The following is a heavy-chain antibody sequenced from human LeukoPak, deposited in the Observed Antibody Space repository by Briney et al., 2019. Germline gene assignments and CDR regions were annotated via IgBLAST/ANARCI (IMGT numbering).Heavy chain of an antibody. V-gene: IGHV4-39*01. J-gene: IGHJ5*02. CDR1: GGSVISGHYC. CDR3: AKLPTGFPNWFDP. CDR2: VHFNGQT. D-gene: IGHD1-26*01. Sequence: SETLSLTCTVSGGSVISGHYCWGWVRQPPGKGLEWIPSVHFNGQTYSNPSLSGRVTMSIDTSKTQFSLKLTSLTAADTAVYYCAKLPTGFPNWFDPWGQGTLVTVSS.